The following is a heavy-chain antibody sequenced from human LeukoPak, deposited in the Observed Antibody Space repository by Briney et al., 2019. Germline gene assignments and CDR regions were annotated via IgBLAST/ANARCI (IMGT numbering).Heavy chain of an antibody. J-gene: IGHJ4*02. CDR1: GGSISSGGYT. D-gene: IGHD1-26*01. CDR2: IYHSGST. Sequence: SETLSLTCAVSGGSISSGGYTWSWIRQPPGKGLEWIGYIYHSGSTYYNPSLKSRVTISVDTSKNQFSLKLSSVTAADTAVYYCARAAYSGSYHSDYWGQGTLVTVSS. CDR3: ARAAYSGSYHSDY. V-gene: IGHV4-30-2*01.